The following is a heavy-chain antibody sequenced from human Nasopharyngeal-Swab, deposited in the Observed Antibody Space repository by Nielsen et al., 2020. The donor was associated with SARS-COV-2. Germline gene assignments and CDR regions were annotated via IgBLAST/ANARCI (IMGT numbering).Heavy chain of an antibody. J-gene: IGHJ4*02. CDR2: IKEDGSEK. Sequence: ETLSLTCAASGFTFSSYWMSWVRQAPGKGLEWVANIKEDGSEKYYVDSVKGRFTISRDNAKNSLYLEMNSLRAEDTAVYYCLRGDRRDYWGPGTLVSVSS. V-gene: IGHV3-7*01. CDR1: GFTFSSYW. D-gene: IGHD3-22*01. CDR3: LRGDRRDY.